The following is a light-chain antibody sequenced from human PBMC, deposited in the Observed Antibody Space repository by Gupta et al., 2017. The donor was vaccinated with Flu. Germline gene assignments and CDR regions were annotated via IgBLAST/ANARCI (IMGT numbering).Light chain of an antibody. Sequence: SVTISCTGTNSDIGTYNYGSWYQNHPGKAPKLLIYDVTKRPSGVPDRLSGSKSGNTASLTISGLQAEDEADYYCCSCGGIYTCMFGRGTKLTVL. J-gene: IGLJ3*02. CDR3: CSCGGIYTCM. V-gene: IGLV2-11*01. CDR1: NSDIGTYNY. CDR2: DVT.